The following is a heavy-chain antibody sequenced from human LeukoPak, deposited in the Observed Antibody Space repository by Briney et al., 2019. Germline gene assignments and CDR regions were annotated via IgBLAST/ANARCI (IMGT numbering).Heavy chain of an antibody. CDR3: ARRGLAAAGGWFDH. Sequence: GESLKISCQGFGYIFTNYWIGWVRPMPGKGLEWMGIIYPGDSDTRYSPSFQGQVTISADKSISTAYLQWSSLKASDTAMYYCARRGLAAAGGWFDHWGQGTLVTVSS. CDR2: IYPGDSDT. J-gene: IGHJ5*02. D-gene: IGHD6-13*01. V-gene: IGHV5-51*01. CDR1: GYIFTNYW.